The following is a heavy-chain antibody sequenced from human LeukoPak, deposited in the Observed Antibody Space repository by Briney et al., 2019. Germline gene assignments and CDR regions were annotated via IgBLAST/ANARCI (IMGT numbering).Heavy chain of an antibody. CDR3: AKSARITIFGVVYNWFDP. J-gene: IGHJ5*02. CDR1: GFTFSSYA. V-gene: IGHV3-23*01. D-gene: IGHD3-3*01. CDR2: ISGSGGST. Sequence: QTGRSLRLSCAASGFTFSSYAMSWVRQAPGKGLEWVSAISGSGGSTYYADSVKGRFTISRDNSKNTLYLQMNSLRAEDTAVYYCAKSARITIFGVVYNWFDPWGQGTLVTVSS.